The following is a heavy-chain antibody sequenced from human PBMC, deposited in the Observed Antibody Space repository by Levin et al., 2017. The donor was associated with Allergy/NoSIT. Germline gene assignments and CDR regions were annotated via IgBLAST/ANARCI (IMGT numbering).Heavy chain of an antibody. CDR1: GFTFSDSA. CDR2: IRGKADNYAT. J-gene: IGHJ4*02. D-gene: IGHD3-16*01. V-gene: IGHV3-73*01. CDR3: SRHRGLTVVFDY. Sequence: GGSLRLSCAASGFTFSDSALHWVRQASGKGLEWVGRIRGKADNYATAYAASVEGRFTISRDDSKDTAYLQMNSLRTEDTAVYYCSRHRGLTVVFDYWGQGTLVTVSS.